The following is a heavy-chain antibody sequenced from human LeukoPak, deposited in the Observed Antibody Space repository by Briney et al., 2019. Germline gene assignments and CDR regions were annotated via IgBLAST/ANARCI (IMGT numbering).Heavy chain of an antibody. CDR2: INHSGST. J-gene: IGHJ4*02. V-gene: IGHV4-34*01. CDR3: ASSRYNSSGWSSATYYFDY. Sequence: SETLSLTCAVYGGSSSGYYWSWIRQPPGKGLEWIGEINHSGSTNYNPSLKSRVTISVDTSKNQFSLKLSSVTAADTAVYYCASSRYNSSGWSSATYYFDYWGQGTLVTVSS. D-gene: IGHD6-19*01. CDR1: GGSSSGYY.